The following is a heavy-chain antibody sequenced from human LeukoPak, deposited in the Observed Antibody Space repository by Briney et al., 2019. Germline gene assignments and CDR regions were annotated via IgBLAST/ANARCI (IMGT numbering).Heavy chain of an antibody. CDR2: IYYSGST. J-gene: IGHJ4*02. CDR1: GGSISSSSYY. CDR3: ARKGSGLAAADLLDY. D-gene: IGHD6-13*01. Sequence: SETLSLTCTVSGGSISSSSYYWGWIRQPPGKGLEWIGSIYYSGSTYYNPSLKSRVTISVDTSKNQFSLKLSSVTAADTAVYYCARKGSGLAAADLLDYWGQGTLVTVSS. V-gene: IGHV4-39*01.